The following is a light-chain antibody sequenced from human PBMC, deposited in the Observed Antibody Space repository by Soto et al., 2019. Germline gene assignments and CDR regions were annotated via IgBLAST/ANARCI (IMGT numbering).Light chain of an antibody. V-gene: IGLV1-47*01. Sequence: QSVLTQPPSASATPGQRVTISCSGSSSNIGSNYVYWYQQLPGTAPKLLIYRNNQRPSGVPDRFSGSKSGTSASLAISGLRSEEEADYYCAVWDDSLSGVVFGGGTKVTVL. CDR2: RNN. CDR3: AVWDDSLSGVV. J-gene: IGLJ2*01. CDR1: SSNIGSNY.